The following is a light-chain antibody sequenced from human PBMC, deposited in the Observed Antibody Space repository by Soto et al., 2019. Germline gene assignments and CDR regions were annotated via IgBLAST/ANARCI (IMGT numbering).Light chain of an antibody. CDR3: QQYYSSPRT. J-gene: IGKJ1*01. Sequence: DIQMTQSPSTLSASVGDRVTITCRASQSISTYLNWYQQKLGRAPTLLIYAASSLQSGVPSRFSGGGSGTDFTLTISSLQPEDFAMYFCQQYYSSPRTFGQGTKVEIK. CDR2: AAS. CDR1: QSISTY. V-gene: IGKV1-39*01.